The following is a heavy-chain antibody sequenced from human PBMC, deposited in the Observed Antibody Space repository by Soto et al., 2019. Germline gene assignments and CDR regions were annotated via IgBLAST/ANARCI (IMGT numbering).Heavy chain of an antibody. Sequence: QVQLVQSGAEVKKPGASVKVSCKASGYTFTSYGISWVRQAPGQGLEWMGWISAYNGNTNYAQKLQGRVTMTTDTSTSTAYMELRSLRSDGTAVYYCARVRGDIVVVPAATPYYYYGMDVWGQGTTVTVSS. CDR2: ISAYNGNT. CDR1: GYTFTSYG. D-gene: IGHD2-2*01. V-gene: IGHV1-18*01. CDR3: ARVRGDIVVVPAATPYYYYGMDV. J-gene: IGHJ6*02.